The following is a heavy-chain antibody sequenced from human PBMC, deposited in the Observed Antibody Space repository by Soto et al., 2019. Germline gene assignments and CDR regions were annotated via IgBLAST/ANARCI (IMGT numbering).Heavy chain of an antibody. CDR1: CFIFSDYE. Sequence: GGSLRLSCPASCFIFSDYEMNWVRQAPGKGLEWVSFIGKSGYPIYYTDSVKGRFTMSRDNAKYSLTLQMNSLRAEDTAVYYCARNLPAGNPMQFDTWGQGALVTVSS. D-gene: IGHD6-13*01. J-gene: IGHJ4*02. V-gene: IGHV3-48*03. CDR2: IGKSGYPI. CDR3: ARNLPAGNPMQFDT.